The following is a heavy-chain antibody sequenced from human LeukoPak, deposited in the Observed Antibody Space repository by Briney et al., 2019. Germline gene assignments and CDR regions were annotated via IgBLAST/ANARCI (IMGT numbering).Heavy chain of an antibody. J-gene: IGHJ6*04. Sequence: ASVKVSCKASGYTFTGYYMHWVRQAPGQGLEWMGWINPNSGGTNYAQKFQGRVTMTRDTSISTAYMELSSLRSEDTAVYYCAREITMVRGVQYYYYGMDVWGKGTTVTVSS. CDR2: INPNSGGT. D-gene: IGHD3-10*01. CDR1: GYTFTGYY. CDR3: AREITMVRGVQYYYYGMDV. V-gene: IGHV1-2*02.